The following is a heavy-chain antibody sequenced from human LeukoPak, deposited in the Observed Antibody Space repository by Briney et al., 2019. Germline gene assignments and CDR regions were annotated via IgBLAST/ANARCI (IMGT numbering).Heavy chain of an antibody. D-gene: IGHD5-18*01. CDR3: ARGEPVGYGPFDY. J-gene: IGHJ4*02. CDR1: GGTFSSYT. CDR2: IIPILGIA. V-gene: IGHV1-69*02. Sequence: SVKVFCKASGGTFSSYTISRVRQAPGQGLEWMGRIIPILGIANYAQKFQGRVTITADKSTSTAYMELSSLRSEDTAVYYCARGEPVGYGPFDYWGQGTPVTVSS.